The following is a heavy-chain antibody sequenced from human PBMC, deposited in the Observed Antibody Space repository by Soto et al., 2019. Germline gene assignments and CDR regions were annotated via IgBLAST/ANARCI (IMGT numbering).Heavy chain of an antibody. Sequence: GGSLRLSCATSGFTFNTYTINWVRQAPGKGLEWVASISSSSKDKFYADSVKARFTISRDNAKSSVYLQMSSLGAGDTALYYCARGARGGDGIDVWGQGTTVTVSS. V-gene: IGHV3-21*06. CDR3: ARGARGGDGIDV. CDR1: GFTFNTYT. CDR2: ISSSSKDK. J-gene: IGHJ6*02. D-gene: IGHD3-16*01.